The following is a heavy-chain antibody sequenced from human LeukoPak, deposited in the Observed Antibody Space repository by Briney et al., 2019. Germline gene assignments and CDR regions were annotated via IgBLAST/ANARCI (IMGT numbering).Heavy chain of an antibody. V-gene: IGHV3-74*01. CDR1: GFTFRNYW. Sequence: GGSLRLSCAASGFTFRNYWMHWVRQAPGKGLVWVSHINSDGSSTDYADSVKGRFTISRDNAKNTLYLQMNSLRAEGTAVYFCTSVIDILTGFYNPYFDYWGQGTLVTVSS. D-gene: IGHD3-9*01. J-gene: IGHJ4*02. CDR3: TSVIDILTGFYNPYFDY. CDR2: INSDGSST.